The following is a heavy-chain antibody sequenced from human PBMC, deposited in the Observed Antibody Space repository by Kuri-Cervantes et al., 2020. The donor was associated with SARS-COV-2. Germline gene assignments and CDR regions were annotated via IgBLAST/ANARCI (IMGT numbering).Heavy chain of an antibody. V-gene: IGHV4-38-2*01. D-gene: IGHD3-3*01. CDR1: GYSISSGYY. J-gene: IGHJ4*02. CDR2: IYHSGGT. Sequence: SETLSLTCAVSGYSISSGYYWGWIRQPPGKGLEWIGSIYHSGGTYYNPSLKSRVTISVDTSKNQFSLKLSSVTAADTAVYYCARRNLRFLAGGYYFDYWGQGTLVTVSS. CDR3: ARRNLRFLAGGYYFDY.